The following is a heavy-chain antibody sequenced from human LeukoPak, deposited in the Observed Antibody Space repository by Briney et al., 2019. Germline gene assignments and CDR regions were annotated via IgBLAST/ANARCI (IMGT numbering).Heavy chain of an antibody. D-gene: IGHD2-2*01. CDR2: IYYSGST. CDR3: AREKYEVPAARTYYYYGMDV. V-gene: IGHV4-30-4*01. J-gene: IGHJ6*02. Sequence: PSQTLSLTCTVSGVSISSGDYYWSWIRQPPGKGLEWIGYIYYSGSTYYNPSLKSRVTISVDTSKNQFSLKLSSVTAADTAVYYCAREKYEVPAARTYYYYGMDVWGQGTTVTVSS. CDR1: GVSISSGDYY.